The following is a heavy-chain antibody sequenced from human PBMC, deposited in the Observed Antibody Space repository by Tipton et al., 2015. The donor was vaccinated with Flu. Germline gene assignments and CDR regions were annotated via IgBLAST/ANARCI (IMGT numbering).Heavy chain of an antibody. CDR1: GDSMGTYS. Sequence: TLSLTCTVSGDSMGTYSWSWIRQPPGKGLEWIGYTTYSGTTSYNPSLQSRVSISIDTSKNQFSLKLSSVTAADTAVYYCAGHCGSRSYPVDYSGQGTLVTASS. D-gene: IGHD3-10*01. CDR3: AGHCGSRSYPVDY. J-gene: IGHJ4*02. V-gene: IGHV4-59*08. CDR2: TTYSGTT.